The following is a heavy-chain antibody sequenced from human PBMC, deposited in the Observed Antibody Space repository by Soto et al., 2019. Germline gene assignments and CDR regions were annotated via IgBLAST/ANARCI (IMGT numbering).Heavy chain of an antibody. CDR3: AKPYSLFDLQYYYYGMDV. V-gene: IGHV3-23*01. CDR1: GFTFSSYA. CDR2: ISGSGGST. J-gene: IGHJ6*02. Sequence: PGGSLRLSCAASGFTFSSYAMSWVRQAPGKGLEWVSAISGSGGSTYYADSVKGRFTISRDNSKNTPYLQMNSLSAEDTAVYYCAKPYSLFDLQYYYYGMDVWGQGTTVTVSS. D-gene: IGHD2-21*01.